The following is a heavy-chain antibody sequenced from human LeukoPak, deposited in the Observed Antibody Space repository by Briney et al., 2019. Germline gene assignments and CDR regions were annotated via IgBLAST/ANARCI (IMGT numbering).Heavy chain of an antibody. CDR1: GFTVSSNY. D-gene: IGHD5-18*01. Sequence: GGSLRLSCAASGFTVSSNYMSWVRQAPGKGLEWVSVIYSGGSTYYADSVKGRFTISRDNSKNTLYPQMNSLRAEDTAVYYCARGGYSYGYYFDYWGQGTLVTVSS. CDR3: ARGGYSYGYYFDY. CDR2: IYSGGST. J-gene: IGHJ4*02. V-gene: IGHV3-66*01.